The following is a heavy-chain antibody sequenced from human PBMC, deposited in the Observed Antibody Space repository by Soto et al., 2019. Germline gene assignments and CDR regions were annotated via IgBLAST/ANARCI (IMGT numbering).Heavy chain of an antibody. D-gene: IGHD3-16*02. J-gene: IGHJ4*02. Sequence: ASVKLSCKASGYTFTSYYMHWVRQAPKQGLEWMGIINPSGGSTSYAQKFQGRVTMTRDTSTSTVYMELSSLRSEDTAVYYCARDIGRLRLGELSSYWGQGTLVTVSS. CDR2: INPSGGST. CDR1: GYTFTSYY. CDR3: ARDIGRLRLGELSSY. V-gene: IGHV1-46*01.